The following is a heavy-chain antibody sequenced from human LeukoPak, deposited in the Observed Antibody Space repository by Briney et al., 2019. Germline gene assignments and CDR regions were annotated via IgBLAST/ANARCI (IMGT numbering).Heavy chain of an antibody. J-gene: IGHJ4*02. CDR3: AKGATGIDY. Sequence: GGSLRLSCAASGFSFSSYGMSWVRQAPGKGLEWVSGISSSGGRTYYADSVKGRFTISRDNSKNTLYLQMNSLRAEDTAVYYCAKGATGIDYWGQGTLVSVSS. CDR2: ISSSGGRT. CDR1: GFSFSSYG. V-gene: IGHV3-23*01. D-gene: IGHD2-15*01.